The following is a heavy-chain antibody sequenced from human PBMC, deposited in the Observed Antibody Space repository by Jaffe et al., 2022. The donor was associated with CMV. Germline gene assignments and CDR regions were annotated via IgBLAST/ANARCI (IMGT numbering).Heavy chain of an antibody. CDR3: ARGNPIAAAEDY. CDR1: GGSISSYY. CDR2: IYYSGST. V-gene: IGHV4-59*01. Sequence: QVQLQESGPGLVKPSETLSLTCTVSGGSISSYYWSWIRQPPGKGLEWIGYIYYSGSTNYNPSLKSRVTISVDTSKNQFSLKLSSVTAADTAVYYCARGNPIAAAEDYWGQGTLVTVSS. D-gene: IGHD6-13*01. J-gene: IGHJ4*02.